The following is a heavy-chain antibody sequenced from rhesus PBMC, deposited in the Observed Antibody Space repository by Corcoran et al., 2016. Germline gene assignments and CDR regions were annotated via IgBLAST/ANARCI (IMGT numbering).Heavy chain of an antibody. Sequence: QVQLQASGPGLVKPSETLPLTCAVPGASINTQHWRWVRPPPRLGPAWHGYIYVGSGSAAYNPSLKSRVTISSDTSKNQFSLKLSSVTAADTAVYYCVRQPHCGDSGCSGDFFDDWGQGVLVTVSP. CDR3: VRQPHCGDSGCSGDFFDD. CDR1: GASINTQH. V-gene: IGHV4S6*01. D-gene: IGHD2-33*01. J-gene: IGHJ4*01. CDR2: IYVGSGSA.